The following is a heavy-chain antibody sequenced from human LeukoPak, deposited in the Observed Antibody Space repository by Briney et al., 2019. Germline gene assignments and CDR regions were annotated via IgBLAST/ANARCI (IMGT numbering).Heavy chain of an antibody. Sequence: GRSLRLSCAASGFTFSSYAIHWVRQAPGKGLEWVAAISYDGTKKYYADSVKGRFTISRDNSKNTMYLQMNSLRAEDTAVYYCAKLALYFGNSDWYFDHWGQGTLVTVSS. CDR1: GFTFSSYA. CDR2: ISYDGTKK. CDR3: AKLALYFGNSDWYFDH. D-gene: IGHD4-23*01. J-gene: IGHJ4*02. V-gene: IGHV3-30-3*02.